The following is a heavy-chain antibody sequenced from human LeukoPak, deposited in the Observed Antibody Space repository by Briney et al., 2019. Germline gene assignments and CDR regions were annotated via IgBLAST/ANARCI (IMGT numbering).Heavy chain of an antibody. D-gene: IGHD2-2*01. CDR2: IRYDGSNK. CDR3: AKVRYCSSTSCRGYYYYYYYMDV. CDR1: GFTFSSYG. J-gene: IGHJ6*03. Sequence: PGGSLRLSCAASGFTFSSYGMHWVRQAPGKGLEWVAFIRYDGSNKYYADSVKGRFTISRDNSKNTLYLQMNSLRAEDTAVYYCAKVRYCSSTSCRGYYYYYYYMDVWGKGTTVTVSS. V-gene: IGHV3-30*02.